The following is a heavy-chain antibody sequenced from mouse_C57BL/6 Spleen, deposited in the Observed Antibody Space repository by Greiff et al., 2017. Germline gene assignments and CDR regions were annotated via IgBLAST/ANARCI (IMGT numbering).Heavy chain of an antibody. Sequence: EVMLVESGGGLVKPGGSLKLSCAASGFTFSSYAMSWVRQTPEKRLEWVATISDGGSYTYYPDNVKGRFTIARDNAKNNLYLQMSHLKSEDTAMYYCARAPAYYSNSDYAMDYWGQGTSVTVSS. CDR1: GFTFSSYA. D-gene: IGHD2-5*01. CDR3: ARAPAYYSNSDYAMDY. CDR2: ISDGGSYT. J-gene: IGHJ4*01. V-gene: IGHV5-4*03.